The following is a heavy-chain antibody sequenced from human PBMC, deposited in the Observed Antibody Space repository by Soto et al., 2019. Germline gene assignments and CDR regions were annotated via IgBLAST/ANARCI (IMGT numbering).Heavy chain of an antibody. Sequence: PSETLSLTCTVSGGSISRYYWSWIRQPPGKGLEWIGYIYYSGSTNYNPSLKSRVTISVDTSKNQFSLKLSSVTAADTAVYYCARGGNYYDSSGPTRWFDPWGQGTLVTVSS. CDR3: ARGGNYYDSSGPTRWFDP. J-gene: IGHJ5*02. D-gene: IGHD3-22*01. CDR2: IYYSGST. CDR1: GGSISRYY. V-gene: IGHV4-59*01.